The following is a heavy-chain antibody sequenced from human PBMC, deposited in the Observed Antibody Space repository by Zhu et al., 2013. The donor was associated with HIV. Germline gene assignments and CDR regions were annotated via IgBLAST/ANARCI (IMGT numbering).Heavy chain of an antibody. CDR2: MNPNSGNT. V-gene: IGHV1-8*01. Sequence: QVQLVQSGAEVKKPGASVKVSCKASGYTFTSYDINWVRQATGQGLEWMGWMNPNSGNTGYAQKFQGRVTMTRNTSISTAYMELSSLRSEDTAVYYCASTLGSGYSYGYAFDYVGPGNPGPPSP. CDR3: ASTLGSGYSYGYAFDY. CDR1: GYTFTSYD. J-gene: IGHJ4*02. D-gene: IGHD5-18*01.